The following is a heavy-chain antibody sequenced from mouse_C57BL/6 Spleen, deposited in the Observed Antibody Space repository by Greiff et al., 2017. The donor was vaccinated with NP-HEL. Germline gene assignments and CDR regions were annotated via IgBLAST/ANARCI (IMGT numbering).Heavy chain of an antibody. Sequence: QVQLQQSGPELVKPGASVKISCKASGYAFSSSWMNWVKQRPGKGLEWIGRIYPGDGDTNYNGKFKGKATLTADKSSSTAYMQLSSLTSEDSAVYFCARFGGYDDYAMDYWGQGTSVTVSS. CDR3: ARFGGYDDYAMDY. V-gene: IGHV1-82*01. J-gene: IGHJ4*01. CDR2: IYPGDGDT. CDR1: GYAFSSSW. D-gene: IGHD2-2*01.